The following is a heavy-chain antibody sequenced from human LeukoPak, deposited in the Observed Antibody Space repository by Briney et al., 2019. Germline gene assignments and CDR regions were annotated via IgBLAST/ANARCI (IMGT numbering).Heavy chain of an antibody. D-gene: IGHD6-19*01. Sequence: APVKVSCKASGYTFTSYAMHWVRQAPGQRLEWMGWINAGNGNTKYSQKFQGRVTITRDTSASTAYMELSSLRSEDTAVYYCATAAPGYSSGWYSNPYYYGMDVWAKGPRSPSP. J-gene: IGHJ6*02. V-gene: IGHV1-3*01. CDR3: ATAAPGYSSGWYSNPYYYGMDV. CDR1: GYTFTSYA. CDR2: INAGNGNT.